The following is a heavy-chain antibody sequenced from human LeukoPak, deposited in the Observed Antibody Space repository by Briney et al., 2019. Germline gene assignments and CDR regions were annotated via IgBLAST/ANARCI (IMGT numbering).Heavy chain of an antibody. CDR2: ISGGGGST. J-gene: IGHJ4*02. Sequence: PPGGSLRLTCAASGFTFTSYSMNWVRQAPGKGLEWVSTISGGGGSTYYADSVKGRFTISRDNSKNTLYLQVNSLRAEDTAVYYCAKGGKWDVTPFDYWGQGTLVTASS. CDR3: AKGGKWDVTPFDY. D-gene: IGHD1-26*01. V-gene: IGHV3-23*01. CDR1: GFTFTSYS.